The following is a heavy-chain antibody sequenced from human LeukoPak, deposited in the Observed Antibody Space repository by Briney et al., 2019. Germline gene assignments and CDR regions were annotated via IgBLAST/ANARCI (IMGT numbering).Heavy chain of an antibody. V-gene: IGHV1-58*02. D-gene: IGHD1/OR15-1a*01. J-gene: IGHJ5*02. CDR1: GFTFTSST. Sequence: SVKVSCKASGFTFTSSTMQWVRQARGQRLEWIGWIVVGSGNTNYAQKFQERVTITRDMSTSTAYMELSSLRSEDTAVYYCAARSTTVSGFDPWGQRTLVTASS. CDR2: IVVGSGNT. CDR3: AARSTTVSGFDP.